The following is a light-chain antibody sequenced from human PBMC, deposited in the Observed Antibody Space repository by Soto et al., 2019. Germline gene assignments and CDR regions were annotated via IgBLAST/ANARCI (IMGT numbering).Light chain of an antibody. J-gene: IGKJ4*01. Sequence: EIVLTQSPGTLSLSPVERATLSCMASQSISSTYLAWYQQKRGQAPRLLIYGASSRATGIPDRFSGSGSGTDFTLTISRLEPEDFALYYCQQYGGSLTFGGGTKVDIK. CDR2: GAS. V-gene: IGKV3-20*01. CDR1: QSISSTY. CDR3: QQYGGSLT.